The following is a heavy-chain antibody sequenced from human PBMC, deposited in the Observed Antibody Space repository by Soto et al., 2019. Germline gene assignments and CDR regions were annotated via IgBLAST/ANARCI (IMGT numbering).Heavy chain of an antibody. Sequence: EVQLVESGGGLIQPGGSLRLSCVASGFTVSNNYMSWVRQAPGKGLEWVSVSYSGGSTDYADSVKGRFTISRDNSKNTRYLQMNSLRADDTAVYYCARARDGYNFLYEPTWGQGTLVTVSS. V-gene: IGHV3-53*01. D-gene: IGHD5-12*01. CDR2: SYSGGST. J-gene: IGHJ4*02. CDR3: ARARDGYNFLYEPT. CDR1: GFTVSNNY.